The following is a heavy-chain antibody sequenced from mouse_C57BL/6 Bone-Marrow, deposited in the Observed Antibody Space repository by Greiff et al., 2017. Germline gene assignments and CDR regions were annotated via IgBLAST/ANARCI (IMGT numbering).Heavy chain of an antibody. D-gene: IGHD1-1*01. J-gene: IGHJ2*01. V-gene: IGHV1-81*01. CDR2: IYPRSGNT. Sequence: VQLVESGAELARPGASVKLSCKASGYTFTSYGISWVKQRTGQGLEWIGEIYPRSGNTYYNEKFKGKATLTADKSSSTAYMELRSLTSEDSAVYFCARILYYYGSLDYWGQGTTLTVSS. CDR3: ARILYYYGSLDY. CDR1: GYTFTSYG.